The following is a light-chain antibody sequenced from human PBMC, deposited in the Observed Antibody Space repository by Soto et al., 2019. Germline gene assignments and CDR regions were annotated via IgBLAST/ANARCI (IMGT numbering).Light chain of an antibody. CDR3: MKDVELPFT. Sequence: VMTQTPLSLSVTPGQPASMSCKSSQSLLHRDGKTYLYWYLQKPGQPPQLLIYEVSNRFSGVPDRVSASGSGTDFTLEISRVEAEDVGVYYCMKDVELPFTFGGGTKVEIK. CDR1: QSLLHRDGKTY. J-gene: IGKJ4*01. V-gene: IGKV2D-29*01. CDR2: EVS.